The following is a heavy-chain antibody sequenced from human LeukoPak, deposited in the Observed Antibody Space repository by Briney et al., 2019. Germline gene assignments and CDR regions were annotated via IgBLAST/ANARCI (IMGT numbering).Heavy chain of an antibody. CDR1: GFTFSSYA. J-gene: IGHJ4*02. D-gene: IGHD3-10*01. CDR3: AKDLPTHITMVRGVIGY. Sequence: GGSLRLSCAASGFTFSSYAMTWVRQAPGKGLEWVSVISGNGETTYYADSVKGRFPISRDNSKSTLYLQMNSLRAEDTAVYYCAKDLPTHITMVRGVIGYWGQGTLVTVSS. V-gene: IGHV3-23*01. CDR2: ISGNGETT.